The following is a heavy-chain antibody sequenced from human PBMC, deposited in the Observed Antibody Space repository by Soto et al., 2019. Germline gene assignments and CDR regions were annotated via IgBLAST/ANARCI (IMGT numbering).Heavy chain of an antibody. V-gene: IGHV4-59*01. CDR1: GGSMRNYF. Sequence: TLSLTCTVSGGSMRNYFWTWIRQPPGKGLEWIGYIHYSGTTSFFPSYNPSLRSRVTISEDTSKNQFSLKLLSVTTADTAVYFISAGEASSRNLAPYFLDFWGQGTLVTVSS. J-gene: IGHJ4*02. CDR3: SAGEASSRNLAPYFLDF. CDR2: IHYSGTT. D-gene: IGHD6-13*01.